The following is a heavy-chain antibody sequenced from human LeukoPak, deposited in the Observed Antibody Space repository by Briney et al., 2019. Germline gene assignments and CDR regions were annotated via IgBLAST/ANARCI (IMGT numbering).Heavy chain of an antibody. J-gene: IGHJ4*02. CDR3: ARDQGSTGLERPDAFDY. CDR1: GFTFSSYS. CDR2: ISSSSSTI. V-gene: IGHV3-48*04. Sequence: GGSLRLSCAASGFTFSSYSMNWVRQAPGKGLEWVSYISSSSSTIYYADSVKGRFTISRDNAKNSLYLQMNSLRAEDTAVYYCARDQGSTGLERPDAFDYWGQGTLVTVSS. D-gene: IGHD1-1*01.